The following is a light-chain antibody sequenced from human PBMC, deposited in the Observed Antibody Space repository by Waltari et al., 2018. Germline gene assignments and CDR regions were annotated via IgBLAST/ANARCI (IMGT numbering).Light chain of an antibody. J-gene: IGLJ1*01. Sequence: QSVLTQPPSVSAAPGQEVTISCSGSTSDIGNNYVSWSQQVPGTAPKLLISDDNNRPSGVPDRFSGSKSGTSATLLITGLQTGDEADYFCATWDDSLSAGVFGPGTKVTV. V-gene: IGLV1-51*01. CDR1: TSDIGNNY. CDR3: ATWDDSLSAGV. CDR2: DDN.